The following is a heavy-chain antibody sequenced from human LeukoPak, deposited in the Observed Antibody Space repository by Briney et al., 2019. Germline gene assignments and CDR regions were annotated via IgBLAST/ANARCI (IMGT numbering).Heavy chain of an antibody. Sequence: GGSLRLSCVASGFTFSSYWMHWVRQDPRKGLVWVSRINGDGRNINYADSVRGRFTISRDNAKNTLYLQTNTLRVEDTAVYYCTRDLMDYDVSTGLHHYYMDVWGQGTTVTVSS. CDR2: INGDGRNI. V-gene: IGHV3-74*01. J-gene: IGHJ6*02. CDR3: TRDLMDYDVSTGLHHYYMDV. D-gene: IGHD3-9*01. CDR1: GFTFSSYW.